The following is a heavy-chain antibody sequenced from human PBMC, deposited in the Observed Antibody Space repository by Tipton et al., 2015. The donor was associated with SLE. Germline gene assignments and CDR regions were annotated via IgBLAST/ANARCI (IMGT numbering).Heavy chain of an antibody. CDR1: GGSIPSYY. V-gene: IGHV4-59*01. J-gene: IGHJ3*02. CDR2: VFYSGSS. CDR3: ARINRHNPWSNYHPTDAFDI. D-gene: IGHD3-10*01. Sequence: TLSLTCTISGGSIPSYYWSWIRQPPGKGLEWLAYVFYSGSSNFNRAHYNPSLMSRVTISVDTSKNQFSLQLRSVIAADTAVYYCARINRHNPWSNYHPTDAFDIWGQGTMVTVSS.